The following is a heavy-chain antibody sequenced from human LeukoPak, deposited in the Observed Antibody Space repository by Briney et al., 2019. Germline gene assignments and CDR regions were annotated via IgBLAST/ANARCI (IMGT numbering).Heavy chain of an antibody. CDR2: IWYDGSNK. CDR3: ARDGKKGRAGYYFDY. Sequence: GRSLRLSCAASGFTFSSYGMHWVRQAPGKGLEWVAVIWYDGSNKYYADSVKGRFTISRDNSKNTLYLQMNSLRAEDTAVYYCARDGKKGRAGYYFDYWGQGTLVTVPS. CDR1: GFTFSSYG. V-gene: IGHV3-33*01. J-gene: IGHJ4*02. D-gene: IGHD5-24*01.